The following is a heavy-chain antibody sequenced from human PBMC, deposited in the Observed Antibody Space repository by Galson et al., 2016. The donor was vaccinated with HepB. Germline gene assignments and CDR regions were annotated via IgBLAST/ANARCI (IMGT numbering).Heavy chain of an antibody. CDR1: GFSFSNFA. CDR2: ISVNAGRD. Sequence: SLRLSCAASGFSFSNFAMSWVRQAPGKGLELVSAISVNAGRDFYAVSVRGRFTIYRDSSNNMLYLQMNSLRAEDTAVYYCARGTEQWPAYWGQGTLVTVSS. J-gene: IGHJ4*02. D-gene: IGHD6-19*01. V-gene: IGHV3-23*01. CDR3: ARGTEQWPAY.